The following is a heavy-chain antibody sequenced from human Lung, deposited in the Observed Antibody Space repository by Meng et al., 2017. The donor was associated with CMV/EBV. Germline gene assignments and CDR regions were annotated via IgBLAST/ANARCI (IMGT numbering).Heavy chain of an antibody. V-gene: IGHV3-30*02. CDR1: GFTFSSYG. J-gene: IGHJ6*02. CDR2: IRYDGSNK. Sequence: GGSXRLXFAASGFTFSSYGMHWVRQAPGKGLEWVAFIRYDGSNKYYADSVKGRFTISRDNSKNTLYLQMNSLGAEDTAVYYGAKDERGYSYGYGMDVWGRGXTVTSSS. CDR3: AKDERGYSYGYGMDV. D-gene: IGHD5-18*01.